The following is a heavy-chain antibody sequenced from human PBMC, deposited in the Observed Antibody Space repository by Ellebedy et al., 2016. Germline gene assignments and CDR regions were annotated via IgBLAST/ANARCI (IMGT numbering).Heavy chain of an antibody. CDR1: GGSINSGDYY. CDR3: ARETDFWSDSSYFDY. J-gene: IGHJ4*02. D-gene: IGHD3-3*01. V-gene: IGHV4-30-4*01. Sequence: SETLSLTXSVSGGSINSGDYYWSWIRQPPGQGLEWLGYIYYSGTTYYNTSLKSRITISVDTSKNQFSPRLSSVTAADTAVYFCARETDFWSDSSYFDYWGQGILVTISS. CDR2: IYYSGTT.